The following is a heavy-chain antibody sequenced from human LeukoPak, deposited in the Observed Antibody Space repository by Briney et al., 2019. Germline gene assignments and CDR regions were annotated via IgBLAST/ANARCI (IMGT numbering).Heavy chain of an antibody. J-gene: IGHJ6*02. Sequence: GESLRLSCAGSGFTFSSFAMIWVRQAPGKGLEWVSGISGSGGDTYYADSVKGRFTVSRDNSKSTLYLQMISLRAEDTAVYYCAKVRYDSTGYYYTYHYYGMDVWGQGTTVTVSS. D-gene: IGHD3-22*01. CDR1: GFTFSSFA. V-gene: IGHV3-23*01. CDR2: ISGSGGDT. CDR3: AKVRYDSTGYYYTYHYYGMDV.